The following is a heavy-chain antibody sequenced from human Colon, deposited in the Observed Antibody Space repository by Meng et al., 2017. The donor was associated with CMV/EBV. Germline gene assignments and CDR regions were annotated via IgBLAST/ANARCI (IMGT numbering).Heavy chain of an antibody. V-gene: IGHV1-2*02. J-gene: IGHJ4*02. CDR2: IDPSSGDT. CDR1: GYTFTNYF. D-gene: IGHD1-14*01. Sequence: ASVKVSCKASGYTFTNYFIHWVRQAPGQGLEWMGWIDPSSGDTNFAQKFQGRVSMTRDTSTTTAHMELTSLTSDDTALDYCAREGMSTTSAADSWGQGTLVTVSS. CDR3: AREGMSTTSAADS.